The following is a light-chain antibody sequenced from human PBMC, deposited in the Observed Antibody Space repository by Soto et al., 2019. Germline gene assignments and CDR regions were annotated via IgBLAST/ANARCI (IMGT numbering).Light chain of an antibody. CDR2: GAS. CDR3: HQYGISP. V-gene: IGKV3-20*01. Sequence: EIVLTQSPGTLSLSPGERATLSCRASQSVTSDYLAWYQQKPGQAPRLLIYGASRRATGIPDRFSGSGSGTEFSITISRLEPEDFAVYYCHQYGISPFGGGTKVEIK. J-gene: IGKJ4*01. CDR1: QSVTSDY.